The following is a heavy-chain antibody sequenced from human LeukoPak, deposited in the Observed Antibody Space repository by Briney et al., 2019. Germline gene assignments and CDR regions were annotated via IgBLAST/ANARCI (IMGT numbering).Heavy chain of an antibody. CDR3: TKGISAEDYRFFF. V-gene: IGHV3-30*02. CDR2: IESAERNK. J-gene: IGHJ4*02. D-gene: IGHD3-16*02. CDR1: VFTFSIYG. Sequence: GGSLRLSCAASVFTFSIYGIHWVRQAPGKGLECVAFIESAERNKRYADSVKGRFTISRDNSKNTLYLQMNSLRPEDTAVYYCTKGISAEDYRFFFWGQGALVTVSS.